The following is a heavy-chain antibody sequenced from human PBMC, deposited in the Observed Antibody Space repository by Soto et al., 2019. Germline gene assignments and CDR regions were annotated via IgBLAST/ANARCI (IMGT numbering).Heavy chain of an antibody. D-gene: IGHD6-13*01. CDR2: IHYSGST. CDR1: GGSISSYY. V-gene: IGHV4-59*01. Sequence: SETLSLTCTVSGGSISSYYWSWIRQPPGKGLEWIGYIHYSGSTNYNPSLKSRVTISVDTSKNQFSLKLSSVTAADTAVYYCARVYSSSWFTRKNLFDLWGQGSLVTGSS. CDR3: ARVYSSSWFTRKNLFDL. J-gene: IGHJ5*02.